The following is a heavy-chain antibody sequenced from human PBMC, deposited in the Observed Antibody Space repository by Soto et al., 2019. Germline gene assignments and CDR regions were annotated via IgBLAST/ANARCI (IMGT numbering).Heavy chain of an antibody. D-gene: IGHD3-9*01. CDR2: IFHSGTT. CDR1: GGSISSGDYY. V-gene: IGHV4-30-4*01. Sequence: SETLSLTCSVSGGSISSGDYYWSWIRQLPGKGLEWIGYIFHSGTTYYNPSLKSRVAISIDTSKKQFSLKLRSVTAADTAVYYCARAYYDVLTGYYVRYFDYWGQGNPVTVSS. CDR3: ARAYYDVLTGYYVRYFDY. J-gene: IGHJ4*02.